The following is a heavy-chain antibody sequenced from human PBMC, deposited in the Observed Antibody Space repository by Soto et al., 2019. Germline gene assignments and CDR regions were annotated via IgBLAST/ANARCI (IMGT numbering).Heavy chain of an antibody. Sequence: GASVKVSCKASGYTFSSYGIHWVRQAPGQGLEWMGWISAYNGNTRHAQKVQGRVTMTTDTSTTTTYMELRSLRSDDTAVYYCARELSTESSAYYSFAYWGQGTLVTVSS. J-gene: IGHJ4*02. CDR3: ARELSTESSAYYSFAY. V-gene: IGHV1-18*01. D-gene: IGHD3-22*01. CDR2: ISAYNGNT. CDR1: GYTFSSYG.